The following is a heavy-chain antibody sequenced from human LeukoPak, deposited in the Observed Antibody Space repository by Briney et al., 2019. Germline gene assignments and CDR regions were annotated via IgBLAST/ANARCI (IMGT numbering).Heavy chain of an antibody. CDR1: EFTFSSYW. Sequence: SGGSLRLSCAASEFTFSSYWMSWVRQAPGKGLEWVANIKQDGSEKYYVDSVKGRFTISRDNAKNSLYLQMNSLRAEDTAVYYCARDYCTNGVCLDYWGQGTLVTVSS. J-gene: IGHJ4*02. V-gene: IGHV3-7*01. CDR2: IKQDGSEK. CDR3: ARDYCTNGVCLDY. D-gene: IGHD2-8*01.